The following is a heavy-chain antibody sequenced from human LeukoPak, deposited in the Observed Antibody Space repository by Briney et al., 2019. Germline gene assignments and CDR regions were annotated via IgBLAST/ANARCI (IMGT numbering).Heavy chain of an antibody. V-gene: IGHV4-39*01. CDR1: GGSISSSSYY. J-gene: IGHJ4*02. CDR3: ARHARRFVY. CDR2: IYYSGST. Sequence: PSDTLSLTCTVSGGSISSSSYYWGWIRQPPGKGLEWIGSIYYSGSTYYNPSLKSRVTISVDTSKNQFSLKLSSVTAADTAVYYCARHARRFVYWGQGTLVTVSS.